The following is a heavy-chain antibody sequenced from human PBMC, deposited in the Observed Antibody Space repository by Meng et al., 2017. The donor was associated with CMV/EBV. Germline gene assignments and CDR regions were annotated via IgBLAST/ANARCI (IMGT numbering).Heavy chain of an antibody. V-gene: IGHV4-59*01. CDR2: IYYSGST. CDR3: SRDRVDGITGTPSGYDY. J-gene: IGHJ4*02. CDR1: GGSISSYY. D-gene: IGHD1-7*01. Sequence: GSLRLSCTVSGGSISSYYWSWIRQPPGKGLEWIGYIYYSGSTNYNPSLKSRVTISVDTSKNQFSLKLSSVTAADTAVYYCSRDRVDGITGTPSGYDYWGQGTLVTVSS.